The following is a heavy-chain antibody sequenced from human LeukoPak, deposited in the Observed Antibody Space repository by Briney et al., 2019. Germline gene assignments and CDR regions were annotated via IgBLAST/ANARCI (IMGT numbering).Heavy chain of an antibody. CDR2: INPNSGGT. Sequence: ASVKVSCKASGYTFTGYYMHWVRQAPGQGLEWMGWINPNSGGTNYAQKFQGRVTMTRDTSISTAYMELSRLRSDDTAVYYCARGPNTYYYGSGSHMDVWGKGTTVTISS. CDR1: GYTFTGYY. D-gene: IGHD3-10*01. V-gene: IGHV1-2*02. J-gene: IGHJ6*03. CDR3: ARGPNTYYYGSGSHMDV.